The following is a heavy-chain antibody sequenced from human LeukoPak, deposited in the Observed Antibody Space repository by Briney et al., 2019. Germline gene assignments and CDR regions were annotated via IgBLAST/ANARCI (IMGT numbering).Heavy chain of an antibody. CDR2: IYYSGST. Sequence: IPSETLSLTCAVYGGSFSGYYWSWIRQPPGKGLEWIGYIYYSGSTNYNPSLKSRVTISVDTSKNQFSLKLSSVTAADTAVYYCARSASSHYYDSSGYLYWGQGTLVTVSS. J-gene: IGHJ4*02. CDR3: ARSASSHYYDSSGYLY. CDR1: GGSFSGYY. D-gene: IGHD3-22*01. V-gene: IGHV4-59*01.